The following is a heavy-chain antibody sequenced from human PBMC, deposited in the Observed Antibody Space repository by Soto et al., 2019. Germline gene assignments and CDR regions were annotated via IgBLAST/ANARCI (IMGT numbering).Heavy chain of an antibody. CDR1: GYTFTSYG. CDR2: ISAYNGNT. Sequence: QVQLVQSGAEVKKPGASVKVSCKASGYTFTSYGISWVRQAPGQGLEWMGWISAYNGNTNYAQKLQGRVTMTTDTATSTAYMELRSLRSDDTAVYYCARQGVAVGAVQYNWFDPWGQGTLVTVSS. CDR3: ARQGVAVGAVQYNWFDP. V-gene: IGHV1-18*01. J-gene: IGHJ5*02. D-gene: IGHD1-26*01.